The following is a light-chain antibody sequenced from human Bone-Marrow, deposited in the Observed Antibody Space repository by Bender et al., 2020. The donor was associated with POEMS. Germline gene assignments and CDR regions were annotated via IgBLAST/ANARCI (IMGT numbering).Light chain of an antibody. Sequence: QSALTQPPSASGSPGQSVTISCTGASSDVGGYNYVSWYQQHPAKAPKLIIYEVNKRPSGVPDRFSGSKSGNTASLTVSGLQAEDEADYYCAAWEDSLNGWVFGGGTKLTVL. J-gene: IGLJ3*02. CDR3: AAWEDSLNGWV. CDR1: SSDVGGYNY. CDR2: EVN. V-gene: IGLV2-8*01.